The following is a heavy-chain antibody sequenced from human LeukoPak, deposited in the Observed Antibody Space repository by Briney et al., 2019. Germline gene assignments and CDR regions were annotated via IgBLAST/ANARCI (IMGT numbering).Heavy chain of an antibody. CDR2: ISSSSYI. V-gene: IGHV3-21*01. Sequence: GGSLRLSCAASGFTFSSYSMNWVRQAPGKGLEWVSSISSSSYIYYADSVKGRFTISRDNAKNSLYLQMNSLRAEDTAVYYCARSESRAGYYYYYMDVWGKGTTVTVSS. J-gene: IGHJ6*03. CDR3: ARSESRAGYYYYYMDV. CDR1: GFTFSSYS. D-gene: IGHD2-2*01.